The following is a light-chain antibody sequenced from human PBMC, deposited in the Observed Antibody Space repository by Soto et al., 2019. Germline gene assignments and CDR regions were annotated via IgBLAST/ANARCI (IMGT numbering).Light chain of an antibody. CDR1: QTVSSR. CDR3: QHYNNYPEA. J-gene: IGKJ1*01. Sequence: DIQMTQSPSTLSGSVGERVTITCRASQTVSSRLAWYQQKPGKAPKLLIYKASTLNSGVPSRFSGSGSGTEFTLTISSLQPEDFATYCCQHYNNYPEAFGQGTRVDIK. V-gene: IGKV1-5*03. CDR2: KAS.